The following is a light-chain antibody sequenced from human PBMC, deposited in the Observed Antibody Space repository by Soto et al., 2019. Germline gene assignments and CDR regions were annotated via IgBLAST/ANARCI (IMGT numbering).Light chain of an antibody. CDR1: QSVRSY. CDR2: EAS. CDR3: QQCTNWPWT. Sequence: EIVLTQSPGTLSLSPGEKATLSCRASQSVRSYLVWYQQKPGQAPRLVMYEASTRATGIPARFSGGGSGTDFTLTISSLELEDSAVYYCQQCTNWPWTFGQGTKVDIK. J-gene: IGKJ1*01. V-gene: IGKV3-11*01.